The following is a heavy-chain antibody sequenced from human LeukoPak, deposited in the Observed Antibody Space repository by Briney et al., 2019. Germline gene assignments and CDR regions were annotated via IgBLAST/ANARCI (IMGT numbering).Heavy chain of an antibody. CDR1: GYTFTGYY. D-gene: IGHD5-24*01. CDR2: IKPNSGGT. J-gene: IGHJ5*02. Sequence: ASVKVSCKASGYTFTGYYIHWVRQAPGQGLEWMGWIKPNSGGTNYAQKFQGRVTMTRDTSISTAYMELSRLRSDDTAVYYCARDPVEMATTGGSWGQGTLVTVSS. CDR3: ARDPVEMATTGGS. V-gene: IGHV1-2*02.